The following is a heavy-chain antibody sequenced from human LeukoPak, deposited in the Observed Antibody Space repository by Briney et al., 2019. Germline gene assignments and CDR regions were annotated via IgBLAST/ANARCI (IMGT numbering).Heavy chain of an antibody. D-gene: IGHD3-22*01. CDR1: GGTFISYA. Sequence: GSSVKVSCKASGGTFISYAISWVGQAPGQGLEWMGGIIPIFGTANYAQKFQGRVTITTDEAKSTAYMELSSLRSEDTAVYYCARDREGYYDSSGYLEIDYWGQGTLVTVSS. J-gene: IGHJ4*02. CDR3: ARDREGYYDSSGYLEIDY. V-gene: IGHV1-69*05. CDR2: IIPIFGTA.